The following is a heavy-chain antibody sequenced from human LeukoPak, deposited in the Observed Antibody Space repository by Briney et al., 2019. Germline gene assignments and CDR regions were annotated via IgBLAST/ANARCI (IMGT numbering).Heavy chain of an antibody. CDR1: GGTFSSYA. D-gene: IGHD3-22*01. CDR2: IIPIFGTA. CDR3: ARGLFEYYYYYGMDV. Sequence: ASVEVSCKASGGTFSSYAISWVRQAPGQGLEWMGGIIPIFGTANYAQKFQGRVTITADESTSTAYMELSSLRSEDTAVYYCARGLFEYYYYYGMDVWGQGTTVTVSS. J-gene: IGHJ6*02. V-gene: IGHV1-69*01.